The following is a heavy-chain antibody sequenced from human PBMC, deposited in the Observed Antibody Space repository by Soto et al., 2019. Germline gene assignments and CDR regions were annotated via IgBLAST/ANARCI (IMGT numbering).Heavy chain of an antibody. D-gene: IGHD1-26*01. CDR1: GFTFSDYW. J-gene: IGHJ5*02. V-gene: IGHV3-7*01. CDR3: ARVLSWGWFDP. CDR2: IKQDGSEW. Sequence: EVQLVESGGGLVQPGGSLRLSCAASGFTFSDYWMGWVRQAPGKGLEWVANIKQDGSEWYYVDSVKGRFTISRDNAKNSLFLEMNGLRPEDTAVYYCARVLSWGWFDPWGQGTLVAVSS.